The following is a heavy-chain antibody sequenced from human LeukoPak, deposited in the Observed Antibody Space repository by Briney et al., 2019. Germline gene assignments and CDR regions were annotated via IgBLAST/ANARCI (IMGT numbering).Heavy chain of an antibody. J-gene: IGHJ5*02. CDR2: IYYSGST. Sequence: SETLSLTCTVSGGSISSSSYYWGWIRQPPGMGLEWIGSIYYSGSTYYNPSLKSRVTISVDTSKNQFSLKLSSVTAADTAVYYCARDEGIAAAGTPVGFRRWFDPWGQGTLVTVSS. D-gene: IGHD6-13*01. CDR1: GGSISSSSYY. CDR3: ARDEGIAAAGTPVGFRRWFDP. V-gene: IGHV4-39*07.